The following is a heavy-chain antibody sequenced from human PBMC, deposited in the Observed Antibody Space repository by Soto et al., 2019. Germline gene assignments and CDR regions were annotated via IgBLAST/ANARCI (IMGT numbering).Heavy chain of an antibody. Sequence: GGSLRLSCAASGFTFSSYWMSWVRQAPGKGLEWVANIKQDGSEKYYVDSVKGRFTISRDNAKNSLYLQMNSLRAEDTAVYYCARYPIREAARHYFDYWGRGTLVTVSS. J-gene: IGHJ4*02. CDR2: IKQDGSEK. V-gene: IGHV3-7*01. CDR3: ARYPIREAARHYFDY. D-gene: IGHD6-6*01. CDR1: GFTFSSYW.